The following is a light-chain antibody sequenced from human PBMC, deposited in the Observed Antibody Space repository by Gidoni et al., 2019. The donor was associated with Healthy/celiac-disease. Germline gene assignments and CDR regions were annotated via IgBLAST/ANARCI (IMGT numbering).Light chain of an antibody. V-gene: IGKV3-20*01. CDR3: QQYGSSPLT. Sequence: IVLTPSPGTLSLSPGERATLSCRASQSVSSSYLAWYQQKPGQAPRLLIYGASSRATGIPDRCSGSGSGTDFTLTISRLEPEDFAVYYCQQYGSSPLTFGGXTKVEIK. CDR2: GAS. CDR1: QSVSSSY. J-gene: IGKJ4*01.